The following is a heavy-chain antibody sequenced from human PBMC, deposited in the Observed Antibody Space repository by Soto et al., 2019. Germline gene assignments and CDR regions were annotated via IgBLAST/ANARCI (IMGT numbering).Heavy chain of an antibody. D-gene: IGHD3-9*01. CDR2: ISGSGSYI. V-gene: IGHV3-21*01. J-gene: IGHJ6*02. CDR3: ARADLRYFDWFDVAYGMDV. CDR1: GFTFSSYA. Sequence: PGGSLRLSCAASGFTFSSYAMSWVRQAPGKGLEWVSAISGSGSYIYYADSVKGRFTISRDNAKNSLYLQMNSLRAEDTAVYYCARADLRYFDWFDVAYGMDVWGQGTTVTVSS.